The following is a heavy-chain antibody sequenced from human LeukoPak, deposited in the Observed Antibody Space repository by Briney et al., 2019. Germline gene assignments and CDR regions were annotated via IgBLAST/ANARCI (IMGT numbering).Heavy chain of an antibody. D-gene: IGHD2-21*02. CDR3: ARGVVVTAILNYFDY. CDR1: GFTVSSNY. Sequence: PGGSLRLSCAASGFTVSSNYMSWVRQAPGKGLEWVSVIYSGGSTYYADSVKGRFTISRDNSKNTLYLQMNSLRAEDTAVYYCARGVVVTAILNYFDYWGQGTLVTVPS. J-gene: IGHJ4*02. V-gene: IGHV3-66*01. CDR2: IYSGGST.